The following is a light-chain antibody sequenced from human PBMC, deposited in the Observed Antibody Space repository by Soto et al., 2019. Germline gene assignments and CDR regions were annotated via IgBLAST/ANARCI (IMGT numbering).Light chain of an antibody. Sequence: DIEMTQSPSSLSVSVGDRVTITCRASQSISSYLTWYQQKPGKAPKLLIYAASSLQSGLPSRFSGSGSGTDFTLTSSRLQPEDCATYYRQQSYRTPLTFGGGTKVEIK. J-gene: IGKJ4*01. CDR3: QQSYRTPLT. CDR1: QSISSY. CDR2: AAS. V-gene: IGKV1-39*01.